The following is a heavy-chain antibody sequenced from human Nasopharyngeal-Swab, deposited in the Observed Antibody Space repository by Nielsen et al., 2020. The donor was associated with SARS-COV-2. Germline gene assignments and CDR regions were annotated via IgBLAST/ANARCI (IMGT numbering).Heavy chain of an antibody. D-gene: IGHD1-26*01. CDR1: GYTLTELS. Sequence: ASMKVSCRVSGYTLTELSMHWVRQAPGKGLEWMGGFDPEDGETIYAQKFQGRVTMTEDTSTDTAYMELSSLRSEDTAVYYCATATPYGRFDWFDPWGQGTLVTVSS. CDR3: ATATPYGRFDWFDP. V-gene: IGHV1-24*01. J-gene: IGHJ5*02. CDR2: FDPEDGET.